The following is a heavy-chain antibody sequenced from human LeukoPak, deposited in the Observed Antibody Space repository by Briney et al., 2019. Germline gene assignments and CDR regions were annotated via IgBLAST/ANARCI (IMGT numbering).Heavy chain of an antibody. CDR3: AKAFNYENSGYYPYYLDY. CDR1: GFAFSTYA. Sequence: PGGSLRLSCAASGFAFSTYAMSWVRQAPGKGLERVSSISGSGHTTYNADSLKGRFTISRDNSKNTLYLQMNSLRAEDTAVYYCAKAFNYENSGYYPYYLDYWGQGTLVTVSS. CDR2: ISGSGHTT. J-gene: IGHJ4*02. D-gene: IGHD3-22*01. V-gene: IGHV3-23*01.